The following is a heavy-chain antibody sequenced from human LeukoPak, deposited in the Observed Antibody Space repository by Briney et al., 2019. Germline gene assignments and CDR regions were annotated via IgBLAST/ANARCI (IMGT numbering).Heavy chain of an antibody. J-gene: IGHJ6*03. CDR3: ARDSDYGDYWYYMDV. V-gene: IGHV4-59*01. CDR2: IYYSGST. D-gene: IGHD4-17*01. Sequence: PSETLSLTCTVSGGSISSYYWSWIRQPPGKGLEWIGYIYYSGSTNYNPSLKSRVTISVDTSKNQFSLKLSSVTAADTAVYYCARDSDYGDYWYYMDVWGKGTTVTISS. CDR1: GGSISSYY.